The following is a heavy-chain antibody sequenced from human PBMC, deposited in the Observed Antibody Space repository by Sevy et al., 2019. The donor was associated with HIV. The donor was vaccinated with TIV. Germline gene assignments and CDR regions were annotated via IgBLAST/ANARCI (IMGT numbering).Heavy chain of an antibody. V-gene: IGHV3-21*01. CDR2: ISSSGVYQ. J-gene: IGHJ4*02. CDR1: GFSFNTYT. Sequence: GGSLRLSCAASGFSFNTYTFYWVRQAPGEGLEWISSISSSGVYQYYADSVRGRFTISRDNAKNSLSLQMNGLRVEDTGVYYCARVPDSGGRGRADYWGQGTRVTVSS. D-gene: IGHD1-26*01. CDR3: ARVPDSGGRGRADY.